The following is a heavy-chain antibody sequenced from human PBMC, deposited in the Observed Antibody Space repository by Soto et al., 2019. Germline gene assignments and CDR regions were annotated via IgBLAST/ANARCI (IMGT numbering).Heavy chain of an antibody. J-gene: IGHJ4*02. CDR3: ARGPGEDLGYCSGGSCQGPFDY. D-gene: IGHD2-15*01. CDR1: GGTFSSYA. V-gene: IGHV1-69*01. CDR2: IIPIFGTA. Sequence: QVQLVQSGAEVKKPGSSVKVSCKASGGTFSSYAISWVRQAPGQGLEWMGGIIPIFGTANYAQKFQGRVTITADESTSTAYMELSSLRSEDTAVYYCARGPGEDLGYCSGGSCQGPFDYWGQGTLVTVSS.